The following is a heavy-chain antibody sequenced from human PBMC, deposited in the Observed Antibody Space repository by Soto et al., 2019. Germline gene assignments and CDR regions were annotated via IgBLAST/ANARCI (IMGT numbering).Heavy chain of an antibody. Sequence: PSETLSLTCTVSGDSISSCYWSWVRQPPGKRLEWTGYLYYRGSTNYNPSLKSRVTISIDTSKSQFSLKLRSVTAADTAIYYCARSSAPYYVDYWGQGTLVTDSS. D-gene: IGHD3-10*01. V-gene: IGHV4-59*01. CDR3: ARSSAPYYVDY. CDR1: GDSISSCY. CDR2: LYYRGST. J-gene: IGHJ4*02.